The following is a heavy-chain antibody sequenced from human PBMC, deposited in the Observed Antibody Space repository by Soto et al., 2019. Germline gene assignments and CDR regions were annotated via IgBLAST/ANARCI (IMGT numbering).Heavy chain of an antibody. Sequence: QVQLVESGGGVVQPGRSLRLSCVASQFNFNNYGMYWVRQAPGKGLEWVASIWYDGSNEHYADSVKGRFTISRDNSNNTLHLQMNSLRAEDTAVYYCARDYLHWQYYYYAMDVWGQGTTVTVSS. J-gene: IGHJ6*02. CDR1: QFNFNNYG. CDR2: IWYDGSNE. CDR3: ARDYLHWQYYYYAMDV. V-gene: IGHV3-33*01. D-gene: IGHD3-10*01.